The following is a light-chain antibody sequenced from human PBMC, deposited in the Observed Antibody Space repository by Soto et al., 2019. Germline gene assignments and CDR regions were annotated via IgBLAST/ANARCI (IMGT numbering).Light chain of an antibody. CDR1: QSVSSN. CDR3: QQHADWPLT. J-gene: IGKJ4*01. CDR2: GAS. Sequence: DIVMTQSPATLSVSPGEGATLSCRASQSVSSNLAWYQQKRGQAPRLLIYGASTRATGIPARFSGSGSGTEFTLTISNLESEDFAVYYCQQHADWPLTFGGGTKVDIK. V-gene: IGKV3-15*01.